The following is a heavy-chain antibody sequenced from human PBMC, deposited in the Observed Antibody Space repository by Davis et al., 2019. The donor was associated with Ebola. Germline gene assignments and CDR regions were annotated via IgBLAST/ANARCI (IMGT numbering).Heavy chain of an antibody. V-gene: IGHV1-2*02. CDR2: INPNSGGT. J-gene: IGHJ4*02. CDR1: GYTFTDY. Sequence: AASVKVSCKASGYTFTDYYWVRQAPGQGLEWMGWINPNSGGTNYAQKFQGRVTMTRDTSISTAYMELSRLRSDDTAVYYCARGYSSGWYGFDYWGQGTVVTVSS. D-gene: IGHD6-19*01. CDR3: ARGYSSGWYGFDY.